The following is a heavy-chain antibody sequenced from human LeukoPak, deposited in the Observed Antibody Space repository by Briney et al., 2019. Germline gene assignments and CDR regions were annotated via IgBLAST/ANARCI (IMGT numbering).Heavy chain of an antibody. Sequence: SETPSLTCAVYGGSFSSYYWSWIRQPPGEGLEWIGEINHSGSTDYNPSLKSRVTISVDTSKNQFSLKLSSVTAADTAVYYCAFSSAYQQQCGQGTLVTVSS. CDR2: INHSGST. CDR3: AFSSAYQQQ. D-gene: IGHD3-22*01. V-gene: IGHV4-34*01. CDR1: GGSFSSYY. J-gene: IGHJ1*01.